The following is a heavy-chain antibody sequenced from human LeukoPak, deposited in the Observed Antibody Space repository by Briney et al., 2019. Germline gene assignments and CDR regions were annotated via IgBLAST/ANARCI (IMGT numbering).Heavy chain of an antibody. CDR3: TRTLQSGHSDY. CDR2: IYNDGRT. V-gene: IGHV4-59*08. D-gene: IGHD4-4*01. J-gene: IGHJ4*02. CDR1: GGSLSGYY. Sequence: ETLSLTCSVSGGSLSGYYWSWIRQTPEKGLEWIAYIYNDGRTNYNPSIKSRATISVDTSHNQFSLKLKSVTAADTAVYFCTRTLQSGHSDYWGQGTRVTVSS.